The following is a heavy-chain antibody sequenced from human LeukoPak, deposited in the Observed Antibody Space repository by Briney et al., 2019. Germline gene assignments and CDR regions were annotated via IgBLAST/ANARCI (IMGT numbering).Heavy chain of an antibody. CDR1: GFTSSSYG. Sequence: GGSLRLSCAASGFTSSSYGMHWVRQAPGKGLEWVAVIWYDGSNKYYADSVKGRFTISRDNSKNTLYLQMNSLRAEDTAVYYCARDRPDYYGMDVWGQGTTVTVSS. CDR3: ARDRPDYYGMDV. J-gene: IGHJ6*02. CDR2: IWYDGSNK. V-gene: IGHV3-33*01.